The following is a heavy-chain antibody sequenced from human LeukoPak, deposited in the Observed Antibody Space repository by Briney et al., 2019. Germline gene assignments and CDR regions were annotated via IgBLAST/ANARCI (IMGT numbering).Heavy chain of an antibody. CDR1: GYSFTSYW. CDR2: IYPGDSDT. CDR3: ARRDRGYFDWHSDGYYGMDV. Sequence: KPGESLKISCKGSGYSFTSYWIGWVRQMPGKGLEWMGIIYPGDSDTRYSPSFQGQVTISADKSISTAYLQWSSLKASDTAMYYCARRDRGYFDWHSDGYYGMDVWGQGTTVTVSS. D-gene: IGHD3-9*01. J-gene: IGHJ6*02. V-gene: IGHV5-51*03.